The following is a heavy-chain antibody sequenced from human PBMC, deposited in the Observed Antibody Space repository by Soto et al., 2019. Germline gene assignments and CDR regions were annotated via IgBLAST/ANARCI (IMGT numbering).Heavy chain of an antibody. D-gene: IGHD5-12*01. Sequence: QVQLVQSGAEVKKPGASVTVSCKASGYRFSDYYLHWVRQAPGQGPEWMGWMNPNSGDTKYAQKFKGRVTMTRDTSVRTAFMEAKWLKPDDTAVYYCARESGGATATLDYYDLDMDVWGIGTTVTVCS. J-gene: IGHJ6*03. V-gene: IGHV1-2*02. CDR1: GYRFSDYY. CDR2: MNPNSGDT. CDR3: ARESGGATATLDYYDLDMDV.